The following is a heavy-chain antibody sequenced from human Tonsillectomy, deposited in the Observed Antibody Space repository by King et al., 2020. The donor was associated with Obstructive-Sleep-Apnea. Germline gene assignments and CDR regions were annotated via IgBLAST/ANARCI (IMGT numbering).Heavy chain of an antibody. CDR1: GFSFDDYA. CDR3: VKDRTGGVPDAFDI. V-gene: IGHV3-9*01. Sequence: VQLVESGGGLVQPGRSLRLSCAASGFSFDDYAMHWVRQAPGKGLEWVSGINWNSVNFASADSVKGRFTISRDNAENSLYLQMNSLRAEDTALYYCVKDRTGGVPDAFDIWGQGTMVTVSS. J-gene: IGHJ3*02. D-gene: IGHD3-16*01. CDR2: INWNSVNF.